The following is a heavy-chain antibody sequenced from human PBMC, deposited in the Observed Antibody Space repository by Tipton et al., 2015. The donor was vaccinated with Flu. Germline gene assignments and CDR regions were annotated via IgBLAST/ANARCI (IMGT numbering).Heavy chain of an antibody. J-gene: IGHJ2*01. D-gene: IGHD4-17*01. CDR3: ARDGDYGDYAGRYFDL. CDR2: IYYSGST. V-gene: IGHV4-59*01. CDR1: GGSISSYY. Sequence: TLSLTCTVSGGSISSYYWSWIRQPPGEGLEWIGYIYYSGSTNYNPSLKSRVTISVDTSKNQFSLKLSSVTAADTAVYYCARDGDYGDYAGRYFDLWGRGTLVTVSS.